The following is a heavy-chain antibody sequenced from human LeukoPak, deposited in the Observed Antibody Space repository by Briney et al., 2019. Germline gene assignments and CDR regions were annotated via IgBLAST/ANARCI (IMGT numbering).Heavy chain of an antibody. J-gene: IGHJ3*02. V-gene: IGHV3-53*01. Sequence: PGGSLRLSCAASGFTVSSNYMSWVRPAPGKGLEWVSVIYSGGSTYYADSVKGRFTISRDNSKNTLYLQMNSLRAEDTAVYYCASGSYAVEHAFDIWGQGTMVTVSS. CDR3: ASGSYAVEHAFDI. D-gene: IGHD1-26*01. CDR1: GFTVSSNY. CDR2: IYSGGST.